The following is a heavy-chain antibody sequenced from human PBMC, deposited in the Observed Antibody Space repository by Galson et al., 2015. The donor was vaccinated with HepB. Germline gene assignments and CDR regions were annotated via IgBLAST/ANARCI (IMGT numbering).Heavy chain of an antibody. J-gene: IGHJ4*02. CDR1: GFTFSSYA. D-gene: IGHD3-22*01. CDR3: AKAKTYYYDSSGYSDY. CDR2: ISGSGGST. Sequence: SLRLSCAASGFTFSSYAMSWVRQAPGKGLEWVSAISGSGGSTYYADSVKGRFTISRDNSKNTLYLQMNSLRAEDTAVYYCAKAKTYYYDSSGYSDYWGQGTLVTVSS. V-gene: IGHV3-23*01.